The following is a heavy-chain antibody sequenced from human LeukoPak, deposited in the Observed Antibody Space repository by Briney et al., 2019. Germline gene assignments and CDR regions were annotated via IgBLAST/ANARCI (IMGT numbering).Heavy chain of an antibody. Sequence: SETLSLTCTVSGGSISDNYWSWIRQPPGKGLEWIGYAYYSGHTNYNSSLKSRVTMSLDTSKSQFSLRLSSVTAADTAVYFCARAPLYFDSSAYSYYFDYWGQGPLVTASS. V-gene: IGHV4-59*08. D-gene: IGHD3-22*01. CDR2: AYYSGHT. CDR3: ARAPLYFDSSAYSYYFDY. J-gene: IGHJ4*02. CDR1: GGSISDNY.